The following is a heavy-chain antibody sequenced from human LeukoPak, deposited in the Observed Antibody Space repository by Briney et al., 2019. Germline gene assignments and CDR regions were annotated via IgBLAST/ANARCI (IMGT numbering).Heavy chain of an antibody. D-gene: IGHD6-19*01. J-gene: IGHJ4*02. Sequence: PGGSLRLSCAASGFTFSGSAMHWVRQASGTGLEWVGRIRSKANSYATAYAASVKGRFTISRDDSKNTAYLQLNSLKTEDTAVYYCTRHQYSSGWEIDYWGQGTLVTVSS. CDR1: GFTFSGSA. V-gene: IGHV3-73*01. CDR3: TRHQYSSGWEIDY. CDR2: IRSKANSYAT.